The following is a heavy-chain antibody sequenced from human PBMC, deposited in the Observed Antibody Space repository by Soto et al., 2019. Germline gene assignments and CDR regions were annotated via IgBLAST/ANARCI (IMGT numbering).Heavy chain of an antibody. CDR2: ISGSGGST. J-gene: IGHJ6*02. V-gene: IGHV3-23*01. D-gene: IGHD2-15*01. CDR3: AKALLRGHHYYYGMDV. CDR1: GFTFSSYA. Sequence: EVQLLESGGGLEQPGGSLRLSCAASGFTFSSYAMSWVRQAPGKGLEWVSAISGSGGSTYYADSVKGRFTISRDNSKNTLHLQMNSLRAEDTAVYYCAKALLRGHHYYYGMDVWGQGTTVTVSS.